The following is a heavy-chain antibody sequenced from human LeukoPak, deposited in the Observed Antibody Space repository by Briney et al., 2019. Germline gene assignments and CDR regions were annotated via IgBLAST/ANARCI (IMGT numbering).Heavy chain of an antibody. J-gene: IGHJ4*02. CDR2: IYNSGST. V-gene: IGHV4-4*02. CDR1: GGSISTSNW. CDR3: VKAAVAVDY. D-gene: IGHD6-19*01. Sequence: SETLSLTCTVSGGSISTSNWWNWVRQPPGKGLQWIGEIYNSGSTNYNPSLKIRVTISLDKSKNLFSLRLTSVTAADTAVYYCVKAAVAVDYWGQGTLVTVSS.